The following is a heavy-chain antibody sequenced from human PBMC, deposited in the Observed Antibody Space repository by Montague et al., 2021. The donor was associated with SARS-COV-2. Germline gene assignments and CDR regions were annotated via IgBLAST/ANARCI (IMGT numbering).Heavy chain of an antibody. Sequence: SETLSLTCTVSGGSISSSTYYWGWIRQPPGKGLEWIGSIHHSGXTXYXXXXETRVTISVDTSKNQFSLKLSSVTAADTAVYYCARWYYGSGSYPHWGQGTLVTVSS. J-gene: IGHJ4*02. D-gene: IGHD3-10*01. V-gene: IGHV4-39*01. CDR2: IHHSGXT. CDR3: ARWYYGSGSYPH. CDR1: GGSISSSTYY.